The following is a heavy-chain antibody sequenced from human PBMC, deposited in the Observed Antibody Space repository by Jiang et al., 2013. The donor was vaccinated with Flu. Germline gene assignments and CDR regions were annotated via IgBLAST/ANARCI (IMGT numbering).Heavy chain of an antibody. CDR1: GGTFSNFA. Sequence: QLVESGAEVKKPGSSVKVSCKASGGTFSNFAISWLRQAPGQGLEWMGGITPLFRTANYAQKFQGRVTITADKDTSTVFMQLSSLRSDDTAVYYCARGPDSGGYYYFYWGQGTLVTVSS. V-gene: IGHV1-69*06. CDR2: ITPLFRTA. CDR3: ARGPDSGGYYYFY. D-gene: IGHD3-22*01. J-gene: IGHJ4*02.